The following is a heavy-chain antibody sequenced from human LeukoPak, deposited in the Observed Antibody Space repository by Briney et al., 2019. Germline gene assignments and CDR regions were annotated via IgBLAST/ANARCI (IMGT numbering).Heavy chain of an antibody. CDR2: ISSSGSTI. CDR3: ARVLGYCSGGSCYKLLDY. J-gene: IGHJ4*02. D-gene: IGHD2-15*01. CDR1: GFTFSDYY. Sequence: GGSLRLSCAASGFTFSDYYMSWIRQAPGKGLEWVSYISSSGSTIYYANSVKGRFTISRDNAKNSLYLQMNSLRAEDTAVYYCARVLGYCSGGSCYKLLDYWGQGTLVTVSS. V-gene: IGHV3-11*01.